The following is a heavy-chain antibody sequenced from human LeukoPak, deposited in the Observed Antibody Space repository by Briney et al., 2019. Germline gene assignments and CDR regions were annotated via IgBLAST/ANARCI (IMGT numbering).Heavy chain of an antibody. CDR2: INHSGST. V-gene: IGHV4-34*01. D-gene: IGHD3-22*01. CDR1: GGSFSGYY. Sequence: SETLSLTCAVYGGSFSGYYWSWIRPPPGKGLEWIGEINHSGSTNYNPSLKSRVTISVDTSKNQFSLKLSSMTAADTAVYYCASPVYYDSSGSRTGDYWGQGTLVTVSS. CDR3: ASPVYYDSSGSRTGDY. J-gene: IGHJ4*02.